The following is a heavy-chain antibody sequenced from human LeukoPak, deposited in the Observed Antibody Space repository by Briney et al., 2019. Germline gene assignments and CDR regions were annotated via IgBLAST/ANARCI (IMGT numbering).Heavy chain of an antibody. J-gene: IGHJ6*03. Sequence: PGGSLRLSCAASGFTFSSYAVSWVRQAPGKGLEWVSAISGSGGSTYYADSVKGRFTISRDNSKNTLYLQMNSLRAEDTAVYYCAKDVMDIVVGAVYYMDVWGKGTTVTVSS. D-gene: IGHD2-2*03. CDR3: AKDVMDIVVGAVYYMDV. CDR1: GFTFSSYA. V-gene: IGHV3-23*01. CDR2: ISGSGGST.